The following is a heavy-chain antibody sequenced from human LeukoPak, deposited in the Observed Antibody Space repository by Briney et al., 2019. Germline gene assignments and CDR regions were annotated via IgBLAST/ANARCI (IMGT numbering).Heavy chain of an antibody. V-gene: IGHV4-4*09. J-gene: IGHJ4*02. CDR3: ARLTSISYFDY. CDR1: GGSISSYY. CDR2: IYTSGNT. Sequence: SETLSLTCTASGGSISSYYWSWIRQPPGKGLEWIGYIYTSGNTNYNPSLKSRVTISVDTSKNQFSLKLSSVTAADTAVYYCARLTSISYFDYWGQGTLVTVSS. D-gene: IGHD2/OR15-2a*01.